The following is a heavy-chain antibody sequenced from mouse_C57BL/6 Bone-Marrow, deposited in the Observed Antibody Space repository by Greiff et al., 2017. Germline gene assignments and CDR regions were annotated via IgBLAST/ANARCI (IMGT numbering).Heavy chain of an antibody. D-gene: IGHD2-1*01. CDR3: AIYGKHGSY. V-gene: IGHV1-52*01. J-gene: IGHJ3*01. CDR2: IDPSDSET. CDR1: GYTFTSYW. Sequence: QVQLQQPGAELVRPGSSVKLSCKASGYTFTSYWMHWVKQRPIQGLEWIGNIDPSDSETPYNQKFKDKATLTVDKSSSSAYMQLSSLTSEDSAVYYCAIYGKHGSYWGQGTLVTVSA.